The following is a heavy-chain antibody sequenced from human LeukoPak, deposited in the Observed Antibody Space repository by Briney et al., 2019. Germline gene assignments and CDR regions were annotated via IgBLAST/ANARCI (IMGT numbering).Heavy chain of an antibody. D-gene: IGHD3-22*01. Sequence: ASVKVSCTASGYSLSSKALNWVRQVPGQGLEWLGWINTNTGNPTYAPGFRGRFVFSLDTSLTTAYLQISSLKTEDTAVYYCARDKSGITMIDYNWFDLWGQGTLVTVSS. V-gene: IGHV7-4-1*02. CDR1: GYSLSSKA. J-gene: IGHJ5*02. CDR3: ARDKSGITMIDYNWFDL. CDR2: INTNTGNP.